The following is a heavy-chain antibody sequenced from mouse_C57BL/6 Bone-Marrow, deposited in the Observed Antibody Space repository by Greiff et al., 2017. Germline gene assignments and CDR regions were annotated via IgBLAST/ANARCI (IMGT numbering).Heavy chain of an antibody. Sequence: QVQLQQSGAELARPGASVKLSCKASGYTFTSYGISWVKQRTGQGLEWIGEIYPRSGNTYYNEKFKGKATLTADKSSSTAYMGLRSLPSEDSAVYFCARPPLYYYGSSHWYFDVWGTGTTVTVSS. V-gene: IGHV1-81*01. J-gene: IGHJ1*03. CDR2: IYPRSGNT. D-gene: IGHD1-1*01. CDR1: GYTFTSYG. CDR3: ARPPLYYYGSSHWYFDV.